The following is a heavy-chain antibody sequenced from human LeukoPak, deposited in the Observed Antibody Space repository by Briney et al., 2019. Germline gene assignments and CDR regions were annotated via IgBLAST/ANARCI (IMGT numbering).Heavy chain of an antibody. Sequence: GGSLRLSCAASGFTFSSYSMNWVRQAPGKGLEWVSYISSSSSTIYYADSVKGRFTISRDNSKNTLYLQMNSLRAEDTAVYYCARVGRELNQYFDYWGQGTLVTVSS. J-gene: IGHJ4*02. D-gene: IGHD1-26*01. CDR3: ARVGRELNQYFDY. CDR1: GFTFSSYS. CDR2: ISSSSSTI. V-gene: IGHV3-48*01.